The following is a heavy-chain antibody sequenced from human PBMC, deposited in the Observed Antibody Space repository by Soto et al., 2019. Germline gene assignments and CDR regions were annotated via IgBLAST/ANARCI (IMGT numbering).Heavy chain of an antibody. CDR1: GYSFTNYW. V-gene: IGHV5-51*01. Sequence: LGESLKISCKGSGYSFTNYWIGWVRQMPGRGLEWMGIIYPGDSDTRYSPSFQGQVTISADKSISTAYLQWSSLKASDTAVYYCARVFSDSSSFFDPWGQGTLVTVSS. J-gene: IGHJ5*02. CDR2: IYPGDSDT. D-gene: IGHD6-13*01. CDR3: ARVFSDSSSFFDP.